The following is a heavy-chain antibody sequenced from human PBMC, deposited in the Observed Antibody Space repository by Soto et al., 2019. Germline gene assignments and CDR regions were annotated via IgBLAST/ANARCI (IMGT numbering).Heavy chain of an antibody. Sequence: SETLSLTCTVSGGSISTYYWSWIRQPPGKGLEWIGYVFYRGITNYNPSLKSRVTISVDTSKNQFSLRLSSVTAADTAVYYCARESREYYFDYWGQGTLVTVSS. CDR3: ARESREYYFDY. V-gene: IGHV4-59*01. J-gene: IGHJ4*02. CDR2: VFYRGIT. CDR1: GGSISTYY.